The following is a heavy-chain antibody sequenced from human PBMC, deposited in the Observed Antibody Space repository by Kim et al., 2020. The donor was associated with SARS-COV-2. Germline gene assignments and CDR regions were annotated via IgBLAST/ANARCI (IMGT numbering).Heavy chain of an antibody. J-gene: IGHJ5*02. Sequence: SETLSLTCAVSGGSISSSNWWSWVRQPPGKGLEWIGEIYHSGSTNYNPSLKSRVTISVDKSKNQFSLKLSSVTAADTAVYYCARFGRTREPQLANWFDPWGQGTLVTVSS. CDR2: IYHSGST. CDR1: GGSISSSNW. CDR3: ARFGRTREPQLANWFDP. V-gene: IGHV4-4*02. D-gene: IGHD3-16*01.